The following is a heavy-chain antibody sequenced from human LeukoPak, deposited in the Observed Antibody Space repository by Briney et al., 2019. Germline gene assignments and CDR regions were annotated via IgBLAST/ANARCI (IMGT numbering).Heavy chain of an antibody. CDR3: AKGLLYASGTYYPAGDAFDI. V-gene: IGHV3-9*01. CDR2: ISWNAGSI. CDR1: GFTFDDYA. D-gene: IGHD3-10*01. J-gene: IGHJ3*02. Sequence: TGGSLRLSCAASGFTFDDYAMHWVRQVPGKGLEWVSGISWNAGSIGYADSVKGRFTISGDNPKNSLYLQMNELRPEDKALYYCAKGLLYASGTYYPAGDAFDIWGQGTLVTVSS.